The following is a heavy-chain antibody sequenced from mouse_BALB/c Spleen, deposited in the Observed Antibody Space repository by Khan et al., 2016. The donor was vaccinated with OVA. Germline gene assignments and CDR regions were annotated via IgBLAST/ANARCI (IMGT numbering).Heavy chain of an antibody. CDR2: IRYDGNS. CDR1: GYSITSGYI. CDR3: ARGGSSGPAWIAY. Sequence: QLQESGPGLVKPSQSLSLTCSVTGYSITSGYIWNWIRQFPGNKLEWMGYIRYDGNSNYNPYLKNRLSITRDTSKNQFFLKLNYVTTEDAATYSCARGGSSGPAWIAYWGQGTLVTVSA. J-gene: IGHJ3*01. V-gene: IGHV3-6*02. D-gene: IGHD3-1*01.